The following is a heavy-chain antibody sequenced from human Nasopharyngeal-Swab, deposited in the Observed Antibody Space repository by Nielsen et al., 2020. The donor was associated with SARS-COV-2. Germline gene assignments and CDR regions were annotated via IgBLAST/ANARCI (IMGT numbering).Heavy chain of an antibody. CDR1: GGTFSSYA. Sequence: AVKVSCKASGGTFSSYAISWVRQAPGQGLEWMGRIIPILGIANYAQKFQGRVTITADKSTSTAYMELSSLRSEDTAVYYCAWEEPALVGATFDYWGQGTLVTVSS. CDR3: AWEEPALVGATFDY. V-gene: IGHV1-69*04. D-gene: IGHD1-26*01. CDR2: IIPILGIA. J-gene: IGHJ4*02.